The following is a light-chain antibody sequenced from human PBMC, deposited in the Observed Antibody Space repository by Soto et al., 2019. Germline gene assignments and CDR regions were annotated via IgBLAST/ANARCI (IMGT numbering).Light chain of an antibody. J-gene: IGKJ1*01. CDR3: QHYNVYRP. V-gene: IGKV1-5*01. CDR1: QNIDKW. Sequence: DIQLTQSPSALSAFVGDRLTITCRASQNIDKWLAWYQQKPGNAPNLLIYNVSRLHTGVPSRFSGSGSGTEFTLTISSLQPDDFATYYCQHYNVYRPFGQGTKLEVK. CDR2: NVS.